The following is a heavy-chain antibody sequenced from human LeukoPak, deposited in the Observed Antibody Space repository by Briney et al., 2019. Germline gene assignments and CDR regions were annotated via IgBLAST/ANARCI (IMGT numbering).Heavy chain of an antibody. CDR2: IRYDESNK. Sequence: GGSLRLSCVASGFTFSSYGMSWVRQAPGKGLEWVAFIRYDESNKYYAYSVKGRFTISRDNSKNTLYLQMNSLRAEDTAVYYCAKSGDDYVWGSYRYFDYWGQGTLVTVSS. V-gene: IGHV3-30*02. CDR1: GFTFSSYG. J-gene: IGHJ4*02. D-gene: IGHD3-16*02. CDR3: AKSGDDYVWGSYRYFDY.